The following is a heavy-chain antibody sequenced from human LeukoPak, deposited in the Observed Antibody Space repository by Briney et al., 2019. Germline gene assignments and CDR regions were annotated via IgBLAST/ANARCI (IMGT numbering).Heavy chain of an antibody. CDR2: INHSGST. J-gene: IGHJ4*02. D-gene: IGHD3-22*01. CDR3: ARHYYDSSGYYPLYFDY. CDR1: GGSFSGYY. V-gene: IGHV4-34*01. Sequence: PSETLSLTCAVYGGSFSGYYWSWFRQPPGKGLEWIGEINHSGSTNYNPSLKSRVTISVDTSKKQFSLKLSSVTAADTAVYYCARHYYDSSGYYPLYFDYWGQGTLVTVSS.